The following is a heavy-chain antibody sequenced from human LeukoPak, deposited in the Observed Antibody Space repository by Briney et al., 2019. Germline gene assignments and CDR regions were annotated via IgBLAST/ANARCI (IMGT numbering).Heavy chain of an antibody. CDR2: IYPGDSDT. CDR1: GYSFTSYW. J-gene: IGHJ3*02. CDR3: ARGFLPLYSGSYGNAFDI. V-gene: IGHV5-51*01. D-gene: IGHD1-26*01. Sequence: GESLKISCKGSGYSFTSYWIGWVRQMPGKGLEWMGIIYPGDSDTRYSPSFQGQVTISADKSISTAYLQWSSLKASDTAMYYCARGFLPLYSGSYGNAFDIWGQGTMVTVSS.